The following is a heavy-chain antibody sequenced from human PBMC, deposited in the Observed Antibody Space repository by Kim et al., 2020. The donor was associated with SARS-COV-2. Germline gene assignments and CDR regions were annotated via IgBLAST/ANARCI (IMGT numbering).Heavy chain of an antibody. J-gene: IGHJ2*01. CDR1: GFTFGSSY. CDR2: FYTGGTA. CDR3: ARDYYDSSGFYGLWYFDL. D-gene: IGHD3-22*01. Sequence: GGSLRLSCEASGFTFGSSYMSWVRQAPGKGLEWVSGFYTGGTAYYAASVKGRFTISRDNSKNTIYLQMNSLRVEDTAVYYCARDYYDSSGFYGLWYFDLWGRGTQVTVSS. V-gene: IGHV3-53*01.